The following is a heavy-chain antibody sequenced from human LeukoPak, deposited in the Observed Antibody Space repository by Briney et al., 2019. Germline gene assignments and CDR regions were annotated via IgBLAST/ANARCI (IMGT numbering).Heavy chain of an antibody. CDR2: IIPIFGTA. CDR3: ARGDLNDYGDYVDSFDY. D-gene: IGHD4-17*01. CDR1: GGTFSSYA. V-gene: IGHV1-69*13. J-gene: IGHJ4*02. Sequence: SVKVSCKASGGTFSSYAISWVRQAPGQGLEWMGGIIPIFGTANYAQKFQGRVTITADESTSTAYMELSSLRSEDTAVYYCARGDLNDYGDYVDSFDYWGQGTLVTVSS.